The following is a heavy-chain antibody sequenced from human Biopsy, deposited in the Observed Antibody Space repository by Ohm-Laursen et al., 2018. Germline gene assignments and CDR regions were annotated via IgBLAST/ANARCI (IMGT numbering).Heavy chain of an antibody. CDR2: ISGYNGNT. CDR3: ARIAAAGWDDY. J-gene: IGHJ4*02. V-gene: IGHV1-18*01. CDR1: GYKFTSYG. Sequence: ASVKVSCNVSGYKFTSYGMSWVRQAPGQGFEWMGRISGYNGNTNYAQKFQGRITMTIDAATSTGYMDLRSLKSDDTAVYYCARIAAAGWDDYWGQGTLVAVSS. D-gene: IGHD6-25*01.